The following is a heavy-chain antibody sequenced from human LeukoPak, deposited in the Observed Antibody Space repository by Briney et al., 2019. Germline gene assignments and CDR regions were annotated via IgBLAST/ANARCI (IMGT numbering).Heavy chain of an antibody. D-gene: IGHD5-12*01. J-gene: IGHJ4*02. CDR1: GGSVSSGSYY. CDR3: ARTSGYDYSFAY. V-gene: IGHV4-61*01. CDR2: IYYSGST. Sequence: SETLSLTCTVSGGSVSSGSYYWSRIRQPPGKGLEWIGYIYYSGSTNYNPSLKSRVTISVDTSKNQFSLRLSSVTAADTAVYYCARTSGYDYSFAYWGRGTLVPVS.